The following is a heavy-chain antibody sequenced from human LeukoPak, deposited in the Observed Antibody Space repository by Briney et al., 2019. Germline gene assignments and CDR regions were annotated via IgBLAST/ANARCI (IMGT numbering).Heavy chain of an antibody. J-gene: IGHJ6*02. CDR3: ARWGSSGWYPMDV. V-gene: IGHV3-33*08. CDR2: LWYDGSNK. Sequence: GGSLRLSCTASGFTFSIYWMHWVRQAPGKGLEWVAVLWYDGSNKYYADSVKGRFTISRDNAKNTVYLQMNSLRAEDTAVYYCARWGSSGWYPMDVWGQGTTVTVSS. D-gene: IGHD6-19*01. CDR1: GFTFSIYW.